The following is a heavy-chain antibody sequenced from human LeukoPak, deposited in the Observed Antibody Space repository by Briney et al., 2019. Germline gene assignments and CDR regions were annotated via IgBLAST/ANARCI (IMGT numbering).Heavy chain of an antibody. D-gene: IGHD2-2*01. J-gene: IGHJ4*02. CDR2: IHTSGNT. CDR3: ARHHDEPAATIDY. V-gene: IGHV4-4*07. Sequence: SETLSLTCTVSGGSISTYYWSWIRQPAGKGLEWIGRIHTSGNTDYNPSLKSRVTMSVDTSKNQFSLKLSSVTAADTAVYYCARHHDEPAATIDYWGQGTLVTVSS. CDR1: GGSISTYY.